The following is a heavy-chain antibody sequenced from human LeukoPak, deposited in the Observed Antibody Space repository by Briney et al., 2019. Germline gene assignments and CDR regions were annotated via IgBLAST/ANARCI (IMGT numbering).Heavy chain of an antibody. CDR2: IFSGGGT. Sequence: PGGSLRLSCAASGFTVSSSYMNWVRQAPGEGLEWVSLIFSGGGTYYADSVKGRFTISRDNSKNTLFLQMNSLRAEDTAVYYCARDCCGEWYFFDSWGQGTLITVSS. CDR3: ARDCCGEWYFFDS. CDR1: GFTVSSSY. D-gene: IGHD3-10*01. J-gene: IGHJ4*02. V-gene: IGHV3-66*01.